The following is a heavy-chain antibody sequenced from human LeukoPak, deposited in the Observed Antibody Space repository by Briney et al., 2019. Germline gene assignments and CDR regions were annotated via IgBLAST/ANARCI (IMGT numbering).Heavy chain of an antibody. CDR3: AKRIYGWYQIDY. V-gene: IGHV3-23*01. CDR1: GFSFRDYA. Sequence: GGSLRLSCAASGFSFRDYAMSWVRQAPGKGLEWVSAITGPGEGAFYADSVQGRSTISRDNYKNILYLQMNSLRADDTAVYFCAKRIYGWYQIDYWGQGTLVTVSS. J-gene: IGHJ4*02. CDR2: ITGPGEGA. D-gene: IGHD6-19*01.